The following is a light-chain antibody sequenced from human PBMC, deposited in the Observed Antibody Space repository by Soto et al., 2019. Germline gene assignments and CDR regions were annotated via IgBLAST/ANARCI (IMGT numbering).Light chain of an antibody. CDR2: AAS. CDR3: QKYSSVPV. J-gene: IGKJ3*01. CDR1: QGIRYF. V-gene: IGKV1-27*01. Sequence: DIQMTQSPTSLSASVGDRVTITCRASQGIRYFVAWYQQKPGKAPKLLIYAASTLQSGVPSRFSGSGSGTDFTHTMISLQPEEVATYSCQKYSSVPVFGPGTKVEIK.